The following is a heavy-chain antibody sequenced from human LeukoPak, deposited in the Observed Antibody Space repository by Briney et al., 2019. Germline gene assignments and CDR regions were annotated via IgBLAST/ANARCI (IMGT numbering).Heavy chain of an antibody. Sequence: SETFSSTCTVSGGSISSYCWSWIRQPPGKGLEWIGYIYYSGSTNYNPSLKSRVTISVDTSKNQFSLKLSSVTAADTAVYYCARGHNYGRLWDYWGQGTLVTVSS. D-gene: IGHD5-18*01. CDR2: IYYSGST. CDR1: GGSISSYC. J-gene: IGHJ4*02. CDR3: ARGHNYGRLWDY. V-gene: IGHV4-59*01.